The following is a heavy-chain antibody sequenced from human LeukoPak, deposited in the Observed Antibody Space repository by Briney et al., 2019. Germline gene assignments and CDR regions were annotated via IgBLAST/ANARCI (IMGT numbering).Heavy chain of an antibody. D-gene: IGHD5-18*01. CDR2: INPNIGAT. CDR3: ARYTAMFRGFDF. Sequence: GASVKVSCKASGYTFTSYGISWVRQAPGQGLEWMGWINPNIGATNYAQKFQGRVTMTRDTSISTAYMELSRLRSDDVAMYYCARYTAMFRGFDFWGQGTLVTVSS. V-gene: IGHV1-2*02. J-gene: IGHJ4*02. CDR1: GYTFTSYG.